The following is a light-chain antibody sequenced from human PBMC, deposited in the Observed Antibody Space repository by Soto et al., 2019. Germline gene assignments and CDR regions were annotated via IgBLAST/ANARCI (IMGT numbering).Light chain of an antibody. CDR2: AAS. V-gene: IGKV1-5*01. CDR1: ETVGIY. J-gene: IGKJ1*01. Sequence: DVQMTQSPASLSASVGERVTMTCRSSETVGIYLNWYQQKPGEAPKLLIYAASTLGSGVPSRFSGSGSGTEFTLTISSLQPDDFATYYCQQYDTYSTFGQGTKVDIK. CDR3: QQYDTYST.